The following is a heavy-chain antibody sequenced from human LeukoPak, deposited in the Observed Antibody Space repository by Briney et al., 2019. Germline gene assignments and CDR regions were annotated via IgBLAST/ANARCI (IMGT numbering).Heavy chain of an antibody. J-gene: IGHJ4*02. CDR3: ARGIAAYYFDH. CDR2: IKQDGGEE. Sequence: GWSLRLSCVASGFTFSSYWMGWVRQAPGKGLDWVANIKQDGGEEHYVDSVKGRFTISRDNAKNSLYLQMNSLRAEDTGVYYCARGIAAYYFDHWGQGTLVTVSS. V-gene: IGHV3-7*01. CDR1: GFTFSSYW. D-gene: IGHD6-6*01.